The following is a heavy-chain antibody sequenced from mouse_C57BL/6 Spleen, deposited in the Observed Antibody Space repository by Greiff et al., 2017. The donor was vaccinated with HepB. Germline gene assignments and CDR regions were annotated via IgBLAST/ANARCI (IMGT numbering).Heavy chain of an antibody. V-gene: IGHV5-6*01. Sequence: VQLKESGGDLVKPGGSLKLSCAASGFTFSSYGMSWVRQTPDKRLEWVATISSGGSYTYYPDSVKGRFTISRDNAKNTLYLQMSSLKSEDTAMYYCARLASNGGCAYWGQGSLVTVSA. D-gene: IGHD2-5*01. J-gene: IGHJ3*01. CDR2: ISSGGSYT. CDR1: GFTFSSYG. CDR3: ARLASNGGCAY.